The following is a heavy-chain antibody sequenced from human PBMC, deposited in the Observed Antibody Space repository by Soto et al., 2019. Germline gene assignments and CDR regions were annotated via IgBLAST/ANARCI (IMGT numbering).Heavy chain of an antibody. CDR3: ARGINYYDSGDDAFDI. V-gene: IGHV1-8*01. J-gene: IGHJ3*02. D-gene: IGHD3-10*01. CDR2: MNPNSGNT. Sequence: QVQLVQSGAEVKKPGASVKVSCKASGYTFTSYDINWVRQATGQGLEWMGWMNPNSGNTGYAQKFXGGVHMXXNTSISTAYMELSSLRSEDTAVYYCARGINYYDSGDDAFDIWGQGTMVTVSS. CDR1: GYTFTSYD.